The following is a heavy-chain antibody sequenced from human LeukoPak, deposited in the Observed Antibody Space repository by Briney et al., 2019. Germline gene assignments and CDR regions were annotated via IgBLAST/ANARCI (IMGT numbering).Heavy chain of an antibody. D-gene: IGHD5-18*01. J-gene: IGHJ6*03. V-gene: IGHV3-23*01. CDR3: AKDSGYSYGLTGFWGAYTKDMDV. CDR1: GFTFSSYA. Sequence: GGSLRLSCAASGFTFSSYAMSWVRQAPGKGLEWVSAISGSGGSTYYADSVKGRFTISRDNSKNTLYLQMNSLRAEDTAVYYCAKDSGYSYGLTGFWGAYTKDMDVWGKGATVTVSS. CDR2: ISGSGGST.